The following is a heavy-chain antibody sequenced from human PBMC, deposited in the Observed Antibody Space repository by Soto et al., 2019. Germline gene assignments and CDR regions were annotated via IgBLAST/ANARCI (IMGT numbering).Heavy chain of an antibody. CDR2: IYYSATT. Sequence: QVQLQESGPGLVKPSETLSLTCSVSVGSISSYYWSWLRQPPGKGLEWIGYIYYSATTNFNPSLKSGSTTYHPSIKSRVTLSVDTSRNQLSLKLISVTPADTAVYYCARGASPAPDTLWGNWFDPWGQGTLVTVSS. V-gene: IGHV4-59*01. D-gene: IGHD1-26*01. J-gene: IGHJ5*02. CDR1: VGSISSYY. CDR3: ARGASPAPDTLWGNWFDP.